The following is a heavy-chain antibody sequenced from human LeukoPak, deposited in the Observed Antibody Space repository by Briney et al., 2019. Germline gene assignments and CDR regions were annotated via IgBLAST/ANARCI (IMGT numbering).Heavy chain of an antibody. CDR2: IYYSGST. CDR1: GGSISSSSYY. J-gene: IGHJ5*02. V-gene: IGHV4-39*07. CDR3: AIRGRKRFDP. Sequence: PSETLSLTCTVSGGSISSSSYYWGWLRQPPGKGLEWIGSIYYSGSTYYNPSLKSRVTISVDTSKNQFSLKLSSVTAADTAVYYCAIRGRKRFDPWGQGTLVTVSS.